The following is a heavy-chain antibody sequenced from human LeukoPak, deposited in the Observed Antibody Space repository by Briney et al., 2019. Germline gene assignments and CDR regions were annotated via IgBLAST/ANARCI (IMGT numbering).Heavy chain of an antibody. D-gene: IGHD5-24*01. V-gene: IGHV1-2*02. CDR3: ARVVVRDANNYKDY. CDR2: VNPTSGGT. J-gene: IGHJ4*02. Sequence: ASVKVSCKASGGTFSSYAISWVRQAPGQGLEWMGWVNPTSGGTNYAQKFQGRVTMTRDTSISTAYMELSRLRSDDTAVYYCARVVVRDANNYKDYWGQGTLVTVSS. CDR1: GGTFSSYA.